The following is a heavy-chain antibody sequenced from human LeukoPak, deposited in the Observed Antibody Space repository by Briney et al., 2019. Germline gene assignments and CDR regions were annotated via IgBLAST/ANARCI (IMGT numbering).Heavy chain of an antibody. J-gene: IGHJ4*02. D-gene: IGHD3-10*01. Sequence: PGGSLRLSCAASGFTFSSYAMNWVRQAPGKGLEWVSAISGSGSTIYYADSVKGRFTMSRDNAKNSLYLQMNSLRAEDTAVYYCARDVGFGGYSRGIFDYWGQGTLVTVSS. CDR3: ARDVGFGGYSRGIFDY. CDR1: GFTFSSYA. CDR2: ISGSGSTI. V-gene: IGHV3-48*03.